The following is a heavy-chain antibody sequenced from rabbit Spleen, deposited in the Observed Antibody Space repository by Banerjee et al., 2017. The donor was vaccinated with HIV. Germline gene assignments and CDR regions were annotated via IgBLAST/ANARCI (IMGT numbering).Heavy chain of an antibody. V-gene: IGHV1S45*01. J-gene: IGHJ4*01. CDR1: GFSFSSSYY. CDR2: IYPDYGST. D-gene: IGHD4-2*01. CDR3: ARHTFTGDAGWGQFSL. Sequence: QEQLEESGGDLVKPEGSLTLTCTASGFSFSSSYYMSWVRQAPGKGLEWIACIYPDYGSTDYASWAKGRFTISKTSSTTVTLQMTSLTAADTATYFCARHTFTGDAGWGQFSLWGPGTLVTVS.